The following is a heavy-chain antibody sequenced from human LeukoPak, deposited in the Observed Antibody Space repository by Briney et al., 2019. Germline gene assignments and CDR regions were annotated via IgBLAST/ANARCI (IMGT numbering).Heavy chain of an antibody. V-gene: IGHV3-15*01. CDR3: TSHAAFDP. CDR2: IKSKNVGGTT. CDR1: GFTFNNAW. Sequence: TGGSLRLSCAASGFTFNNAWMNWVRQAPGKGLEWVGRIKSKNVGGTTDYTAPVKGRFTISRDDSKNTVYLQMNSLKIEDTAVYYCTSHAAFDPWGQGTLVTVSS. J-gene: IGHJ5*02.